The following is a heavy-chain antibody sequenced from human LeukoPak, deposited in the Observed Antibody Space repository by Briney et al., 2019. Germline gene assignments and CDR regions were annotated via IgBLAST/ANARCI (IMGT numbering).Heavy chain of an antibody. D-gene: IGHD3-22*01. CDR3: ARDQNYYDTSGELYHVY. V-gene: IGHV3-7*01. Sequence: GGSLRLSCAASGFTFSSYWMSWVRRAPGKGLEWVANIKQDGSEKYYVDSVKGRFTISRDNAKNSLYLQMNSLRAEDTAVYYCARDQNYYDTSGELYHVYWGQGTLVTVSS. CDR2: IKQDGSEK. CDR1: GFTFSSYW. J-gene: IGHJ4*02.